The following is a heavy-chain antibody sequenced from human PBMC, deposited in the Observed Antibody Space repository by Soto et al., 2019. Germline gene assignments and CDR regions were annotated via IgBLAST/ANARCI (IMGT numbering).Heavy chain of an antibody. CDR2: ISAYNGNT. CDR3: AGEGGELWLALRGGMDV. CDR1: GYTFTSYG. J-gene: IGHJ6*02. D-gene: IGHD5-18*01. V-gene: IGHV1-18*01. Sequence: ASVKVSCKASGYTFTSYGISWVRQAPGQGLEWMGWISAYNGNTNYAQKLQGRVTMTTDTSTSTAYMELRSLRSDDTAVYYCAGEGGELWLALRGGMDVWGQGTTVSVSS.